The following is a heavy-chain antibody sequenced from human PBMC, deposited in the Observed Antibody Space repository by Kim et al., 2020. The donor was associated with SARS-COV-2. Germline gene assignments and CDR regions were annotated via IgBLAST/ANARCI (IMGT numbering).Heavy chain of an antibody. Sequence: ASVKVSCKASGYSFTNYYMHWVRQAPGQGLEWMGIIRPNGIRTTYAQKFQGRVTMTRDTSTSTDYMEVSSLTSEDTAVYYCTRGIPERAPDWFDPWGQGT. D-gene: IGHD2-21*01. CDR3: TRGIPERAPDWFDP. CDR2: IRPNGIRT. CDR1: GYSFTNYY. J-gene: IGHJ5*02. V-gene: IGHV1-46*01.